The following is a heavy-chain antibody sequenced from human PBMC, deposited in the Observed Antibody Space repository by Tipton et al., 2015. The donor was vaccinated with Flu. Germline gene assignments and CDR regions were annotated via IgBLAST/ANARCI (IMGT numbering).Heavy chain of an antibody. J-gene: IGHJ6*02. CDR2: ISANNVNT. CDR1: GYTLTSYG. Sequence: QMQLVQSGAEVKKPGASVKVSCKASGYTLTSYGISWVRQAPGQGLEWMGWISANNVNTNYAQNLQGRVTMTTDTSTSTAYMELRSLRSDDTAVYYCARYDFWSDYYSGMDVWGQGTTVTVSS. V-gene: IGHV1-18*01. CDR3: ARYDFWSDYYSGMDV. D-gene: IGHD3-3*01.